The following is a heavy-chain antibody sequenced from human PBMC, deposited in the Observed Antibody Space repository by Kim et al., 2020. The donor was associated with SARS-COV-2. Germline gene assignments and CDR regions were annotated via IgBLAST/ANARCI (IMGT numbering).Heavy chain of an antibody. Sequence: SETLSLTCAVYGGSFSGYYWSWIRQPPGKGLEWIGEINHSGSTNYNPSLKSRVAISVDTSKNQFSLKLTSVTAADTAVYYCARSNCSGGSCHPDVYWGQGTLVTVSS. CDR3: ARSNCSGGSCHPDVY. CDR1: GGSFSGYY. CDR2: INHSGST. V-gene: IGHV4-34*01. D-gene: IGHD2-15*01. J-gene: IGHJ4*02.